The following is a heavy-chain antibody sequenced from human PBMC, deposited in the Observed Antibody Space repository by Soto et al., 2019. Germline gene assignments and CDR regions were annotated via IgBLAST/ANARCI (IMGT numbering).Heavy chain of an antibody. CDR1: GGPISSSSYY. J-gene: IGHJ4*02. CDR3: ANSYDSSGLDF. CDR2: IYYSGST. D-gene: IGHD3-22*01. Sequence: PSETLSLTVTVSGGPISSSSYYGGGIRQPPGKGLEWLGSIYYSGSTHYNPSLKSRITISVDMSKNQFSLKLSSVTAADTAVYYCANSYDSSGLDFWGQGTLVTVSS. V-gene: IGHV4-39*01.